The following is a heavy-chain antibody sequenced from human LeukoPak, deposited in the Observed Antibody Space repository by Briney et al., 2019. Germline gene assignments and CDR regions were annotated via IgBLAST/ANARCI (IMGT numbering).Heavy chain of an antibody. CDR3: ARRGYSGYGDFDY. V-gene: IGHV4-59*01. Sequence: PSETLSLTCTVSGGSISSYYWSWIRQPPGKGLERIGYIYYSGSTNYNPSLKSRVTISVDTSKNQFSLKLSSVTAEDTDEYYCARRGYSGYGDFDYWGQGTLVTVSS. CDR1: GGSISSYY. CDR2: IYYSGST. D-gene: IGHD5-12*01. J-gene: IGHJ4*02.